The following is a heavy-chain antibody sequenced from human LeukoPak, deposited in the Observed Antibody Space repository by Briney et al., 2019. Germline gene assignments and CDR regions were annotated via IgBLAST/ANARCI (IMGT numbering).Heavy chain of an antibody. CDR1: GFTFENDA. D-gene: IGHD3-22*01. Sequence: PGGSLRLSCAASGFTFENDAMHWVRQAPRGGLEWVSSVSWDSGNIAYADSVKGRFSISRDNAKSSLYLEMSSLRAEDTALYYCAKGPGWLLSKRYFDYWGQGTPVIVSS. CDR3: AKGPGWLLSKRYFDY. J-gene: IGHJ4*02. V-gene: IGHV3-9*01. CDR2: VSWDSGNI.